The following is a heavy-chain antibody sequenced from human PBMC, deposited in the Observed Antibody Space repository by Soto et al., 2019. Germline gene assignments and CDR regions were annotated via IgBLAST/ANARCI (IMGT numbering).Heavy chain of an antibody. J-gene: IGHJ6*02. CDR2: IKQDGSEK. CDR3: ARPLTGVYYYYYYGMDV. Sequence: GGSLRLSCAASGFTFSSYWMSWVRQAPGKGLEWVANIKQDGSEKYYVDSVKGRFTISRDNAKNSLYLQMNSLRAEDTAVYYCARPLTGVYYYYYYGMDVWGQGTTVTVSS. CDR1: GFTFSSYW. V-gene: IGHV3-7*05. D-gene: IGHD6-13*01.